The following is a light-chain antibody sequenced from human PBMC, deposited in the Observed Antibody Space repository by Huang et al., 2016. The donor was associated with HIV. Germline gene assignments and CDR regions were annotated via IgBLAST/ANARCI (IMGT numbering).Light chain of an antibody. Sequence: IVMTQSPATLSVSPGERVTRACRANRSVSTNLAWYQQRPGQAPRLLIDGSSTRAPGIPARFGGSGSGTDFSLTISSLQSEDFALYYCHHYNNWLLSFGGGTRVDI. CDR2: GSS. CDR3: HHYNNWLLS. J-gene: IGKJ4*01. CDR1: RSVSTN. V-gene: IGKV3-15*01.